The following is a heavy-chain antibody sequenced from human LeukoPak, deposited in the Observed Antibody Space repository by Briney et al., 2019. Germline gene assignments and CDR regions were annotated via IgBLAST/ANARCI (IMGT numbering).Heavy chain of an antibody. CDR3: MTNCGGDC. Sequence: GGSLRLSCAASGFTFSNAWMNWVRQAPGKGLEWLANIKGDGNQKNYMDSVKGRFVISRDNAKNLLYLQMNSLKAEDTAVYYCMTNCGGDCWGQGTLVTVSS. CDR1: GFTFSNAW. D-gene: IGHD2-8*01. V-gene: IGHV3-7*01. J-gene: IGHJ4*02. CDR2: IKGDGNQK.